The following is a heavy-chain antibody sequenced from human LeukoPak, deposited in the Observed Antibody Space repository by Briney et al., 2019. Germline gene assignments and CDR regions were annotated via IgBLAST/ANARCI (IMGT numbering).Heavy chain of an antibody. Sequence: GESLKIPCKGSGYNFTISWIGWMRQMPGKGLEWMGTIYAGDSDTRYRPSFQGQVTMPADKSISTAYLQWSSLKASDTAMYYCARQAYYDSSRYYLFDSWGQGTLVTVSS. CDR3: ARQAYYDSSRYYLFDS. D-gene: IGHD3-22*01. CDR2: IYAGDSDT. V-gene: IGHV5-51*01. CDR1: GYNFTISW. J-gene: IGHJ4*02.